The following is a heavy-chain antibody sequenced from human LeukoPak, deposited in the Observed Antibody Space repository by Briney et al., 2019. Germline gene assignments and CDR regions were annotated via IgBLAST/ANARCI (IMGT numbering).Heavy chain of an antibody. V-gene: IGHV3-53*04. CDR2: IYSGGST. CDR3: ARGQLASPLTFDY. J-gene: IGHJ4*02. D-gene: IGHD6-13*01. Sequence: GSLRLSCTGSGFIFDDYAMSWVRQAPGKGLEWVSVIYSGGSTYYADSVKGRFTISRHNSKNTLYLQMNSLRAEDTAVYYCARGQLASPLTFDYWGQGTLVTVSS. CDR1: GFIFDDYA.